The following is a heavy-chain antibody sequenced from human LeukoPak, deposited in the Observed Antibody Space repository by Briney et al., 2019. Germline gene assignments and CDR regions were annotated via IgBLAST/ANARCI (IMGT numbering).Heavy chain of an antibody. J-gene: IGHJ4*02. V-gene: IGHV3-33*01. CDR3: ARDRRFEHYFDY. Sequence: PGGSLRLSCAASGFTFSSYGMHWVRQAPGKGLEWVAVIWYDGSNKYYADSVKGRFTISRDNSKNTLYLQMNSLRAKDTAVYYCARDRRFEHYFDYWGQGTLVTVSS. D-gene: IGHD3-9*01. CDR1: GFTFSSYG. CDR2: IWYDGSNK.